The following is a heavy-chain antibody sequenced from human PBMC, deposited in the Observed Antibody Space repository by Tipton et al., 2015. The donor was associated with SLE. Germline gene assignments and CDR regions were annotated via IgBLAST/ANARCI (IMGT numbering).Heavy chain of an antibody. CDR2: TTASGYTI. V-gene: IGHV3-48*03. CDR1: GFTFSDYE. Sequence: SLRLSCAASGFTFSDYEMNWVRQAPGKGLEWVAYTTASGYTIYYADSVKGRFTISRDNAKNSLYLQMNSLRDDDTGAYYCAGGGGDWASYSYLDPWGQGTLVTVSS. J-gene: IGHJ5*02. CDR3: AGGGGDWASYSYLDP. D-gene: IGHD2-21*02.